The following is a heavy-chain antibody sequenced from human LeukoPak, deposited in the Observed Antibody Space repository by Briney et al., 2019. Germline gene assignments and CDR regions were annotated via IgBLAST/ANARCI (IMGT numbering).Heavy chain of an antibody. CDR1: GYTFTGYY. V-gene: IGHV1-2*02. CDR3: ARVLGCSSTSCTDY. CDR2: INPNSGGT. D-gene: IGHD2-2*01. Sequence: ASVKVSCKASGYTFTGYYMHWVRQAPGQGLEWMGWINPNSGGTNYAQKFQGRVTMTRDTSISTAYMELSRLRSDDTAAYYCARVLGCSSTSCTDYWGQGTLVTVSS. J-gene: IGHJ4*02.